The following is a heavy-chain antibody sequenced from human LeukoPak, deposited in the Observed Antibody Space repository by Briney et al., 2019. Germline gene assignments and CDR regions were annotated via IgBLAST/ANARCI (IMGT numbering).Heavy chain of an antibody. V-gene: IGHV1-8*01. D-gene: IGHD3-3*01. CDR1: GYTFTSYD. J-gene: IGHJ6*02. Sequence: ASVKVSCKASGYTFTSYDINWVRQATGQGLEWMGWMNPNSGNTGYAQKFQGRVTMTRNTSISTAYMELSSLRSEDTAVYYCARAPLNDFWSGYLFGYYYYGTDVWGQGTTVTVSS. CDR2: MNPNSGNT. CDR3: ARAPLNDFWSGYLFGYYYYGTDV.